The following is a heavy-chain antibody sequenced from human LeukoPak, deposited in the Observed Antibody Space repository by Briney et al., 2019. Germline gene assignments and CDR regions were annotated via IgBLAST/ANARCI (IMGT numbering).Heavy chain of an antibody. V-gene: IGHV1-18*01. CDR3: ARDSRWWVVIVGATTSPGQFDY. CDR1: GYTFISYG. CDR2: ISAYNGNT. Sequence: GASVKVSCKASGYTFISYGISWVRQAPGQGLEWMGWISAYNGNTNYAQKLQGRVTMTTDTSTSTAYMELRSLRSDDTAVYYCARDSRWWVVIVGATTSPGQFDYWGQGTLVTVSS. D-gene: IGHD1-26*01. J-gene: IGHJ4*02.